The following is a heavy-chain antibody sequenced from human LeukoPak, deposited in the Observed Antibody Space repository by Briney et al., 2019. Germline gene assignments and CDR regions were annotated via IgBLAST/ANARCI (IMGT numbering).Heavy chain of an antibody. CDR3: ARGNGSGYYPGIIDY. V-gene: IGHV4-30-2*01. CDR2: IYHSGST. Sequence: SQTLSLTCAVSGGSISSGGYSWSWIRQPPGKGLEWIVYIYHSGSTYYNPSLKSRVTISVDRSKNQFSLKLSSVTAADTAVYYCARGNGSGYYPGIIDYWGQGTLVTVSS. CDR1: GGSISSGGYS. D-gene: IGHD3-22*01. J-gene: IGHJ4*02.